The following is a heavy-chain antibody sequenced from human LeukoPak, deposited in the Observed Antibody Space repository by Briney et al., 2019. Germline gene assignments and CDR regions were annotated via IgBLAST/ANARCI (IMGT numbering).Heavy chain of an antibody. Sequence: GGSLRLSCAASGFTFSSYAMSWVRQAPGKGLEWVSGISGSGGSTYYADTVKGRFTISRDNSKNTLYLQMNSLRGEDMAVYYCARDSSESSGYQFDYWGQGTLVTVSS. D-gene: IGHD3-22*01. CDR2: ISGSGGST. CDR3: ARDSSESSGYQFDY. J-gene: IGHJ4*02. CDR1: GFTFSSYA. V-gene: IGHV3-23*01.